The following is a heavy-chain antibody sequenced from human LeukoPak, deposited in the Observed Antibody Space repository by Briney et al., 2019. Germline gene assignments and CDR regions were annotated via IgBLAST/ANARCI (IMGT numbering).Heavy chain of an antibody. CDR3: ARGQDYVWGSYRSNWFDP. CDR1: GGSFSGYY. D-gene: IGHD3-16*02. V-gene: IGHV4-34*01. CDR2: INHSGST. Sequence: SETLSLTCAVYGGSFSGYYWSWIRQPPGKGLEWIGEINHSGSTNYNPSLKSRVTISVDTSKSQLSLKLSSVTAADTAVYYCARGQDYVWGSYRSNWFDPWGQGTLVTVSS. J-gene: IGHJ5*02.